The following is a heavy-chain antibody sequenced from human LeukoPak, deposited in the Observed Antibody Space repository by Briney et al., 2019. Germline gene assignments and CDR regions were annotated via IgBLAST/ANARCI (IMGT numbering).Heavy chain of an antibody. CDR3: ARSSTGDYDS. Sequence: GESLKISCKASGNCLNNFWIGWVRQMPGKGLEWMGMIYLRDSDTRYSPSFRGHVTFSADKSIGTAFLQWSSLKASDTGMYYCARSSTGDYDSWGQGTLVSVSS. CDR1: GNCLNNFW. CDR2: IYLRDSDT. J-gene: IGHJ5*01. D-gene: IGHD4-17*01. V-gene: IGHV5-51*01.